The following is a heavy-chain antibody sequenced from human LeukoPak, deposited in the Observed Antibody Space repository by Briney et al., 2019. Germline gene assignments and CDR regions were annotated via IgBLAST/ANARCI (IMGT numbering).Heavy chain of an antibody. D-gene: IGHD2-2*01. CDR2: INTNTGNP. CDR1: GYTFTSYA. J-gene: IGHJ6*02. V-gene: IGHV7-4-1*02. Sequence: RASVKVSCKASGYTFTSYAMNWVRQAPGQGLEWMGWINTNTGNPTYAQGFTGRFVFSLDTSVSTAYLQISSLEAEDTAVYYCLRSSAHYRGYYYYGMDVWGQGTTVTVSS. CDR3: LRSSAHYRGYYYYGMDV.